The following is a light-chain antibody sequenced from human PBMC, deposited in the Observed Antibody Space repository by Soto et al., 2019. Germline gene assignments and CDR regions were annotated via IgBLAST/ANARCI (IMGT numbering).Light chain of an antibody. CDR3: QQTYSAPYT. Sequence: DIPMTQSPSSLSTSVGDRVSLTCRASQSVSTFLNWYQQKPGNAPKLLISAASSLQSGVPSRFSGSGSGTDFTLTISSLQPEDFATYYCQQTYSAPYTFGQGTKLEIK. J-gene: IGKJ2*01. CDR2: AAS. CDR1: QSVSTF. V-gene: IGKV1-39*01.